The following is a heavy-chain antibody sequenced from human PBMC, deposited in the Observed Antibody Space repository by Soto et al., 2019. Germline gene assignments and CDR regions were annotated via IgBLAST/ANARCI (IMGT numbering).Heavy chain of an antibody. CDR2: ISYDGSNK. D-gene: IGHD4-17*01. V-gene: IGHV3-30*18. CDR1: GFTFSSYG. CDR3: AKERGDYGDYVFDY. J-gene: IGHJ4*02. Sequence: QVQLVESGGGVVQPGRSLRLSCAASGFTFSSYGMHWVRQAPGKGLEWVAVISYDGSNKYYADSVKGRFTISRDNSKNTLYLQMNSLRAEDTAVYYCAKERGDYGDYVFDYWGQGTLVTVSS.